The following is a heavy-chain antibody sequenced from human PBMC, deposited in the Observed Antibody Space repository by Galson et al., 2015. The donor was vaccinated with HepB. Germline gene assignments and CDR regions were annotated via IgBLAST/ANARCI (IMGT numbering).Heavy chain of an antibody. J-gene: IGHJ4*02. V-gene: IGHV1-69*06. CDR3: ARDNSDGDGYNYSDY. Sequence: SVKVSCKASGGTFSSYAISWVRQAPGQGLEWMGGIIPIFGTANYAQKFQGRVTITADKSTSTAYMELSSLRSEDTAVYYCARDNSDGDGYNYSDYWGQGTLVTVSS. D-gene: IGHD5-24*01. CDR2: IIPIFGTA. CDR1: GGTFSSYA.